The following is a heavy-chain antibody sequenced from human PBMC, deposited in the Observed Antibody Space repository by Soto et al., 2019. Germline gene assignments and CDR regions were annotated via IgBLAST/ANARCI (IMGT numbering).Heavy chain of an antibody. CDR2: IYWDDDK. CDR1: GFSLSTSGVG. D-gene: IGHD6-13*01. Sequence: QITLKESGPTLVKPTQTLTLTCTFSGFSLSTSGVGVGWIRQPPGKALEWLALIYWDDDKRYSPSLKSRLTITKDTSKNQVVLTMTNMDPVDTATYYCAHRLAAAGARHYYYGMDVWGQGTTVTVSS. CDR3: AHRLAAAGARHYYYGMDV. V-gene: IGHV2-5*02. J-gene: IGHJ6*02.